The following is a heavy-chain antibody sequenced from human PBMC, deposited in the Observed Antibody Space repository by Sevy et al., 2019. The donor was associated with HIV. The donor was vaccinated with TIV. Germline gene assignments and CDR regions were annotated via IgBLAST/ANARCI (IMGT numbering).Heavy chain of an antibody. D-gene: IGHD2-8*02. J-gene: IGHJ6*02. CDR1: GFTFSYAW. CDR2: IKSKADGGTT. Sequence: GGSLRLSCAASGFTFSYAWMSWVRQAPGKGMEWVGRIKSKADGGTTDHGAPVKGRFTISRDDSKSTLYLQMNSLKTEDTAVYYCSTDPIIVLLVTDGMDVWGQGTTVTVSS. V-gene: IGHV3-15*01. CDR3: STDPIIVLLVTDGMDV.